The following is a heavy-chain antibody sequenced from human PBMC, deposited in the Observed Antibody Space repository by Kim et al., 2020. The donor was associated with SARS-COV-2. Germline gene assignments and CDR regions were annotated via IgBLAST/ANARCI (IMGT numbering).Heavy chain of an antibody. Sequence: SETLSLTCTVSGGYISSGGYYWSWIRQHPGKGLEWIGYIYYSGSTYYNPSLKSRVTISVDTSKNQFSLKLSSVTAADTAVYYCARLEGITIFGVVIIGWFDTWGQGTLVTVSS. CDR1: GGYISSGGYY. D-gene: IGHD3-3*01. CDR2: IYYSGST. J-gene: IGHJ5*02. CDR3: ARLEGITIFGVVIIGWFDT. V-gene: IGHV4-31*03.